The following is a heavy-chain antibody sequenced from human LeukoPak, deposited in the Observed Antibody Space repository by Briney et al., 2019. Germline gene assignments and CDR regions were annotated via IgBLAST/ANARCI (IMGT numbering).Heavy chain of an antibody. V-gene: IGHV4-38-2*02. CDR2: IYHSGST. CDR1: GYSISSGYY. D-gene: IGHD3-22*01. CDR3: ESHFSSGYSY. J-gene: IGHJ4*02. Sequence: SETLSLTCTVSGYSISSGYYWGWIRQPPGKGLEWIGSIYHSGSTYYNPSLKSRVTISVDTSKNQFSLKLSSVTAADTAVYYCESHFSSGYSYWGQGTLVTVSS.